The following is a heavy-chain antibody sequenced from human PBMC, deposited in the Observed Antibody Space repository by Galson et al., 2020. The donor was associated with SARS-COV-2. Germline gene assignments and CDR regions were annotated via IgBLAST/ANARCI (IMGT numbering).Heavy chain of an antibody. CDR2: MNPNSGNT. V-gene: IGHV1-8*01. D-gene: IGHD3-3*01. CDR1: GYTFTSYD. J-gene: IGHJ6*03. CDR3: ARGWVRRWSESTIFGVVPKPYYDYYYMDV. Sequence: ASVKVSCKASGYTFTSYDINWVRQATGQGLEWMGWMNPNSGNTGYAQKFQGRVTMTRNTSISTAYMELSSLRSEDTAVYYCARGWVRRWSESTIFGVVPKPYYDYYYMDVWGKGTTVAVSS.